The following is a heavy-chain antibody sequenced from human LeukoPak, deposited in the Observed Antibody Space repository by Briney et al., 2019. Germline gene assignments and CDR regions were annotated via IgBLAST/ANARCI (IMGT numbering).Heavy chain of an antibody. Sequence: GGSLRLSCAASGFTFSSYAMSWVRQAPWKGLEWVSAISGSGGSTYYADSVKGRFTISRDNSKNTLYLQMNSLRAEDTAVYYCAKDRRYGSGWSRDDYWGQGTLVTVSS. D-gene: IGHD6-19*01. CDR1: GFTFSSYA. CDR2: ISGSGGST. J-gene: IGHJ4*02. V-gene: IGHV3-23*01. CDR3: AKDRRYGSGWSRDDY.